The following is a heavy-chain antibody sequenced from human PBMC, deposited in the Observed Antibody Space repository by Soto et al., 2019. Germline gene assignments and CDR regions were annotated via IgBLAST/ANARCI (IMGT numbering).Heavy chain of an antibody. CDR2: IAPMIGTR. V-gene: IGHV1-69*13. CDR1: VATFYTYA. Sequence: ASVKPSCEASVATFYTYAFTWVRQAPGQGLEWMGGIAPMIGTRKHAQKFQGRVTFTADESTFTAYMELSSLRYDDTAVYYCARYISVTTSVFGFCGQGSLVTGSS. CDR3: ARYISVTTSVFGF. D-gene: IGHD1-1*01. J-gene: IGHJ4*02.